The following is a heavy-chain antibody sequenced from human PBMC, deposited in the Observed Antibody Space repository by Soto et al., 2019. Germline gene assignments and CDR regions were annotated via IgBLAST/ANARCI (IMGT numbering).Heavy chain of an antibody. V-gene: IGHV4-30-2*01. CDR2: ILKKERP. Sequence: SETLSLTCAVSGGSISSGGYSWSWIRQPPGKGLEWIGYILKKERPYYNPSLKSRVTISVDRSKNQFSLKLCSVTAADTAVYYCARVPDRWG. CDR3: ARVPDR. J-gene: IGHJ5*02. CDR1: GGSISSGGYS. D-gene: IGHD2-2*01.